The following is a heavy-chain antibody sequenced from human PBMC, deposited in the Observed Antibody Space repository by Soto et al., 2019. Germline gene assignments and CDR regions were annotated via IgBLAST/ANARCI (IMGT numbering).Heavy chain of an antibody. J-gene: IGHJ6*03. V-gene: IGHV1-69*04. Sequence: ASVKVSCKASGGTFSSYTISWVRQAPGQGLEWMGRIIPILGIANYAQKFQGRVTITADKSTSTAYMELSSLRSEDTAVYYCAREISDNWNDSGQRPNYYYYYYMDVWGKGTTVTVSS. CDR2: IIPILGIA. CDR3: AREISDNWNDSGQRPNYYYYYYMDV. CDR1: GGTFSSYT. D-gene: IGHD1-1*01.